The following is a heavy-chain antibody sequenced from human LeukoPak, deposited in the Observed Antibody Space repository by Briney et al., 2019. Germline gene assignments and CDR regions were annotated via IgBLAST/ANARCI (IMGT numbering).Heavy chain of an antibody. CDR2: INHSGNT. CDR1: GGSFSGHY. J-gene: IGHJ4*02. D-gene: IGHD6-19*01. CDR3: ARVRGAVAVDY. Sequence: SETLSLTCAVYGGSFSGHYWSWIRQPPGKGLEWIGEINHSGNTNYSPSLKSRVTLSVDTSKNQFSLKLSSVTAADTAVYYCARVRGAVAVDYWGQGTLVTVSS. V-gene: IGHV4-34*01.